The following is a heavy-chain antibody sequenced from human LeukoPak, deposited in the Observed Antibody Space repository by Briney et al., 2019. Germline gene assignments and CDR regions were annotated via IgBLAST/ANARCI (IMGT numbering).Heavy chain of an antibody. CDR2: VSYTGST. CDR3: ARSRKYGAVTTYSWFDP. CDR1: GGSISSSTYY. Sequence: SETLSLTCTVSGGSISSSTYYWGWIRQPPGRGLEWIASVSYTGSTTYNPSLKSRVTISVDTSKTQFSLKLSSVTAADTAVYYCARSRKYGAVTTYSWFDPWSRGTLVIVSS. D-gene: IGHD4-17*01. V-gene: IGHV4-39*01. J-gene: IGHJ5*02.